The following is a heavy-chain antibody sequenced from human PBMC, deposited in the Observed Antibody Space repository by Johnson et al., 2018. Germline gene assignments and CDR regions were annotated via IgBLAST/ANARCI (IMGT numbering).Heavy chain of an antibody. CDR3: VRDRLGDNSGGRWYNWYFDL. Sequence: VQLVETGGGVVQPGRSLRLSCTTSGFTFSRHGMHWVRQAAGKGLEWVADIWYDGSRQYYADSVKGRFTTSRDNSKSTLYLQMNSLRVDDTAVYYCVRDRLGDNSGGRWYNWYFDLWGRGTLVSVSS. D-gene: IGHD2-15*01. J-gene: IGHJ2*01. CDR2: IWYDGSRQ. CDR1: GFTFSRHG. V-gene: IGHV3-33*01.